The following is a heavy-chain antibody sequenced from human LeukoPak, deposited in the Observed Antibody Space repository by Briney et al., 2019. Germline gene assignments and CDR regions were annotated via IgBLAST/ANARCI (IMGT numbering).Heavy chain of an antibody. CDR2: IYDSGTT. CDR1: GASISSPTYY. J-gene: IGHJ4*02. Sequence: PSETLSLTCTVSGASISSPTYYWGWIRQPPGKGLEWIGNIYDSGTTYYSPSLKSRVTISLDTSKNQFSLKLSSVTAADTAVYYCARKVVAAHFDYWGQGTLVTVSS. D-gene: IGHD2-15*01. V-gene: IGHV4-39*07. CDR3: ARKVVAAHFDY.